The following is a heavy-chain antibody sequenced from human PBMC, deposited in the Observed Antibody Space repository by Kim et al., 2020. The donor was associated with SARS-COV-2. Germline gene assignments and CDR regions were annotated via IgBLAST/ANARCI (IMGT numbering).Heavy chain of an antibody. CDR3: AKDLGFGELWAFLDY. J-gene: IGHJ4*02. CDR1: GFTFSSYG. D-gene: IGHD3-10*01. V-gene: IGHV3-30*18. CDR2: ISYDGSNK. Sequence: GGSLRLSCAASGFTFSSYGMHWVRQAPGKGLEWVAVISYDGSNKYYADSVKGRFTISRDNSKNTLYLQMNSLRAEDTAVYYCAKDLGFGELWAFLDYWGQGTLVTVSS.